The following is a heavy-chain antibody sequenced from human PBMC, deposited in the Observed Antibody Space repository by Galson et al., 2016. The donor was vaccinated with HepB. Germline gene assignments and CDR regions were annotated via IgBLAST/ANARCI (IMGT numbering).Heavy chain of an antibody. D-gene: IGHD2-2*01. CDR1: GFTFSSYA. J-gene: IGHJ3*02. CDR2: ISGSGAST. V-gene: IGHV3-23*01. Sequence: SLRLSCAASGFTFSSYAMSWVRQAPGKGLEWVSVISGSGASTYYADSVKGRFTISRDNSKNTLYLQVNSLRVEDTAVYYCARDSWDIVVVSPAMFTFDIWGQGTMVTVSS. CDR3: ARDSWDIVVVSPAMFTFDI.